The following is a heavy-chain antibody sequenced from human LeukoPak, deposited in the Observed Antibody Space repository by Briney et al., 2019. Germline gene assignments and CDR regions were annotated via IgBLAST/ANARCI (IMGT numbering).Heavy chain of an antibody. Sequence: GGSLRLSCAASGFTFSNYGMHWVRQAPGKGLEWVAFIRYDGTNKYYADSVKGRFTISRDNSKNTPYLQMNSLRAEDTAVYYCAKDLRYGRDFDYWGQGTLVTVSS. CDR2: IRYDGTNK. D-gene: IGHD5-18*01. CDR1: GFTFSNYG. V-gene: IGHV3-30*02. CDR3: AKDLRYGRDFDY. J-gene: IGHJ4*02.